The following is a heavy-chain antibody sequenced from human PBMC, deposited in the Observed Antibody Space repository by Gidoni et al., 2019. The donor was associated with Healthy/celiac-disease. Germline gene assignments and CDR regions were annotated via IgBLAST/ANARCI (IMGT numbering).Heavy chain of an antibody. CDR3: AKDTPRPAAAVADNGGY. Sequence: EVQLVESGGGLVQPGRSLRLSCAASGFTFDDYAMHWVRQAPGKGLEWVSGISWNSGSIGYADSVKGRFTISRDNAKNSLYLQMNSLRAEDTALYYCAKDTPRPAAAVADNGGYWGQGTLVTVSS. CDR1: GFTFDDYA. D-gene: IGHD6-19*01. J-gene: IGHJ4*02. CDR2: ISWNSGSI. V-gene: IGHV3-9*01.